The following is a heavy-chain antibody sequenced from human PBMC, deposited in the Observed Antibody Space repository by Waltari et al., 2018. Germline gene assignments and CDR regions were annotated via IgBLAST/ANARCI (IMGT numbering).Heavy chain of an antibody. J-gene: IGHJ3*02. Sequence: QVQLVQSGAEVKKPGSSVRVSCRASGGNFGRYAITWVRQAPGQGLEWMGGTIPIFGSPMYAPKFQGRFSITADELTYTVYMELNSLRSDDTAIYYCARRKLGEAFDIWGQGTMVIVSS. CDR2: TIPIFGSP. D-gene: IGHD3-16*01. CDR3: ARRKLGEAFDI. V-gene: IGHV1-69*12. CDR1: GGNFGRYA.